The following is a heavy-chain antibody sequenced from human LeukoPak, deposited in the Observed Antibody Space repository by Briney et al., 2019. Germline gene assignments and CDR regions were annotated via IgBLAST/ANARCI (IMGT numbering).Heavy chain of an antibody. CDR2: MFYSGST. Sequence: SETLSLTCTVAGDSISSSSYCWAWIRQSPGKGLEWIGCMFYSGSTFYNPSLKSRVTISVDTSRNYFSLRLNSVTAADTAQYYCARNKSGHDWHDPWGQGTLVTVSS. V-gene: IGHV4-39*01. J-gene: IGHJ5*02. D-gene: IGHD1-26*01. CDR1: GDSISSSSYC. CDR3: ARNKSGHDWHDP.